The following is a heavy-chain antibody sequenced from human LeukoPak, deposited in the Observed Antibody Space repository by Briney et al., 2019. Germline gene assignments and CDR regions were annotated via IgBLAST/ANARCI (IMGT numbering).Heavy chain of an antibody. CDR3: ARARGNSSGWYYYGMDV. D-gene: IGHD6-19*01. CDR2: MNPNSGNT. V-gene: IGHV1-8*01. CDR1: GYTFTSYD. Sequence: ASVKVSCKASGYTFTSYDINWVRQATGQGLEWMGWMNPNSGNTGYAQKLRGRVTITRDPSISTGYMELSSLRAEDTAVYYCARARGNSSGWYYYGMDVWGQGTTVTVSS. J-gene: IGHJ6*02.